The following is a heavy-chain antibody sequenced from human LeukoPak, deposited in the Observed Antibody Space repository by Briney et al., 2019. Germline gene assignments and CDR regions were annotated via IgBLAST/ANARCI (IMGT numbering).Heavy chain of an antibody. Sequence: GASVKVSCKVSGYTLTELSMHWVRQAPGKGLEWMGGFDPEDGETIYAHKFQGRVTMTEDTSTDTAYMELSSLRSEDTAVYYCATADMTTVTTGYSSWGQGTLVTVSS. CDR2: FDPEDGET. CDR3: ATADMTTVTTGYSS. CDR1: GYTLTELS. V-gene: IGHV1-24*01. D-gene: IGHD4-17*01. J-gene: IGHJ4*02.